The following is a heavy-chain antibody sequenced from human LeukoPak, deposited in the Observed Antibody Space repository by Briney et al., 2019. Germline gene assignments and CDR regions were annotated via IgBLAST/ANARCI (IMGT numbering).Heavy chain of an antibody. CDR1: GFTVSSNY. J-gene: IGHJ4*02. CDR2: IKQDGSEK. V-gene: IGHV3-7*01. CDR3: ARDKGAATVTTFHY. D-gene: IGHD4-17*01. Sequence: GGSLRLSCVASGFTVSSNYMSWVRQAPGKGLEWVANIKQDGSEKYYVDSVKGRFTISRDNAKNSLYLQMNSLRAEDTAVYYCARDKGAATVTTFHYWGQGTLVTVSS.